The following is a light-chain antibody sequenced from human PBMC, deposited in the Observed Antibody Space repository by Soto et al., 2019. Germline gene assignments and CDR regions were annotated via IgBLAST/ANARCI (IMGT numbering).Light chain of an antibody. Sequence: EIVVTQSPATLSLSPGERATLSCRASQSVGTYLAWYQQKPGQAPRLLIYDASNRATDIPVRFSGSGSGADFTITIISMETEDFSVYYCQQRRISPPAFGGGTKVEIK. V-gene: IGKV3-11*01. CDR3: QQRRISPPA. J-gene: IGKJ4*01. CDR2: DAS. CDR1: QSVGTY.